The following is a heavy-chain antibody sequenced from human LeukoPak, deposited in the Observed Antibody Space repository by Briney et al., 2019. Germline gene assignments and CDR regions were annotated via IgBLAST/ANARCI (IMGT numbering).Heavy chain of an antibody. CDR3: ASGDYYDSGALGQY. Sequence: SVKVSCKASGGTFSSYAISWVRQAPGQGLEWMGRIIRILDITNYAQKFQGRITITADKSTSTAYMELSSLRSEDTAVYYCASGDYYDSGALGQYWGQGTLVTVSS. D-gene: IGHD3-22*01. V-gene: IGHV1-69*04. CDR1: GGTFSSYA. CDR2: IIRILDIT. J-gene: IGHJ4*02.